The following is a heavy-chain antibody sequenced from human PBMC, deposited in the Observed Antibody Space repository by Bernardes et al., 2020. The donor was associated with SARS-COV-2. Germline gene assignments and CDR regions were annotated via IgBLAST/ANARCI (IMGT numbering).Heavy chain of an antibody. V-gene: IGHV3-74*01. CDR3: TREHSDISASYSGTGDFQR. D-gene: IGHD3-22*01. J-gene: IGHJ1*01. Sequence: DGSLIRSCAASGFTFRRYWMHWVRQAPGKGLVWVSRIDSDGSSTTYADAVKGRFIMSRDNTKNTLYLQMNSLTAEDTAVYYCTREHSDISASYSGTGDFQRWGQGTLVTVSS. CDR1: GFTFRRYW. CDR2: IDSDGSST.